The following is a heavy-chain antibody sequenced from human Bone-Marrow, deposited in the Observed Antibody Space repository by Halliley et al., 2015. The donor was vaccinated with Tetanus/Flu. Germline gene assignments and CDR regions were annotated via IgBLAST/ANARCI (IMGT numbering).Heavy chain of an antibody. CDR2: VYGGGTT. D-gene: IGHD3-22*01. CDR3: ARGRGWLIDY. V-gene: IGHV3-53*01. Sequence: KGLGWVSVVYGGGTTYYADSVKGRFTISRGNSKNTLFLQMNSLRAEDTAVYYCARGRGWLIDYWGQGTLVTVSS. J-gene: IGHJ4*02.